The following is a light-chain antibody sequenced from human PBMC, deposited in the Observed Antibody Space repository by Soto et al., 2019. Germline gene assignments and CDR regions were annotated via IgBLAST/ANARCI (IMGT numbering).Light chain of an antibody. V-gene: IGKV3-15*01. CDR3: QQYNDWPQT. CDR1: QSVSSN. Sequence: EIVMTQSPATLSVSPGERATLSCRASQSVSSNLAWYQKKPGQAPRLLIFGASTSATGIPARFSGSRSGTEFTLTISSLQSEDFAVYYCQQYNDWPQTFGQGTKGEIK. J-gene: IGKJ1*01. CDR2: GAS.